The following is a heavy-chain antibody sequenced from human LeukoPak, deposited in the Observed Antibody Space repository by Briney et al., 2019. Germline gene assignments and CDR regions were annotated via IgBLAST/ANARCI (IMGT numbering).Heavy chain of an antibody. D-gene: IGHD3-10*01. CDR2: IYPGDSDT. V-gene: IGHV5-51*01. CDR3: ARLYYGSGSLYYFDY. Sequence: GESLKISCKGSGYSFTSYWIGWVRQMPGKGLGWVGIIYPGDSDTRYSPSFQDRLTLSSDKSISTAFLQWSGLKASDTAMYYCARLYYGSGSLYYFDYWGQGTLVTVSS. CDR1: GYSFTSYW. J-gene: IGHJ4*02.